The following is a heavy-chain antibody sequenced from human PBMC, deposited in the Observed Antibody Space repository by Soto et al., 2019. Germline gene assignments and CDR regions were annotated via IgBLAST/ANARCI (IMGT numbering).Heavy chain of an antibody. Sequence: EVQLVESGGGLVQPGGSLRLSCAASGFTFSSYWMHWVRQAPGKGLVWVSRINSDGSSTSYADSVKGRFTISRDNAKNTLYLQMNSLRAEDTAVYYCAIGFGFPPNPDIWGQGTIVTVSS. CDR1: GFTFSSYW. D-gene: IGHD3-10*01. CDR2: INSDGSST. V-gene: IGHV3-74*01. J-gene: IGHJ3*02. CDR3: AIGFGFPPNPDI.